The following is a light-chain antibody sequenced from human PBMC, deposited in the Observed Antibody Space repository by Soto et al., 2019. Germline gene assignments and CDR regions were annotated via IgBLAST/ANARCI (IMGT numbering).Light chain of an antibody. CDR3: QQSYSPPPT. CDR2: AAS. Sequence: DIQMTQSPSSLSASIGDRVIITCRASQTTNNYINWYQLKPGKAPKLLIYAASSLESGVPARFSGSGSGTDFTLTIRSLQPDDFATDYCQQSYSPPPTFGQGTKVDIK. J-gene: IGKJ1*01. CDR1: QTTNNY. V-gene: IGKV1-39*01.